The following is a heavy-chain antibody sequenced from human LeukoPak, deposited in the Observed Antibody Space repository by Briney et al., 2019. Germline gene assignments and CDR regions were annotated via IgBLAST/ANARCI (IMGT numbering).Heavy chain of an antibody. V-gene: IGHV1-69-2*01. CDR1: GYTFTDYY. D-gene: IGHD2-2*01. J-gene: IGHJ4*02. CDR3: ATRYYCSSTSCPY. CDR2: VDPEDGET. Sequence: ASVKVSCKGSGYTFTDYYMHWVQQAPGKGLEWMGLVDPEDGETIYAEKFQGRVTITADTSTDTAYMELSSLRSEDTAVYYCATRYYCSSTSCPYWGQGTLVTVSS.